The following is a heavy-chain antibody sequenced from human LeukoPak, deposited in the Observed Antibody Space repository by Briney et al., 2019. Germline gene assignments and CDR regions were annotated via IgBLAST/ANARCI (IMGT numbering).Heavy chain of an antibody. J-gene: IGHJ4*02. CDR2: ISYDGSNK. CDR1: VFTFSIYA. V-gene: IGHV3-30-3*01. D-gene: IGHD1-7*01. CDR3: ARDGKPLFGTIHYFDY. Sequence: GRSLSLFCGASVFTFSIYAMHCARQSPGRGGEWVAVISYDGSNKYYADSVRGRFTISRDNSENTLYLQMNSLRAEDTAVYYCARDGKPLFGTIHYFDYWGQATMVTVSS.